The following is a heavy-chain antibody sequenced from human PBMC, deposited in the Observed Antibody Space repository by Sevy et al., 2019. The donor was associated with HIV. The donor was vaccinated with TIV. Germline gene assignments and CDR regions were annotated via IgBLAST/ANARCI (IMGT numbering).Heavy chain of an antibody. Sequence: ASVKVSCKASGYTFTGYYMHWVRQAPGQGLEWMGRINPNSGGTNDAQKFQGRVTMTRDTSISTAYMELSRLRSDDTAVCYSARDGDSSGQYDYWGQGTLVTVSS. CDR2: INPNSGGT. CDR1: GYTFTGYY. CDR3: ARDGDSSGQYDY. V-gene: IGHV1-2*06. D-gene: IGHD3-22*01. J-gene: IGHJ4*02.